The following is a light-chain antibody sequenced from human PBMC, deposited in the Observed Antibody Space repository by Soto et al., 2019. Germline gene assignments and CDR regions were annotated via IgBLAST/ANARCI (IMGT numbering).Light chain of an antibody. CDR3: QHLNTFPPT. CDR2: AAS. J-gene: IGKJ4*01. V-gene: IGKV1-9*01. Sequence: DIQLTQSPSFLSASVGDRVTITCRASQGISNYLGWYQQRPGKAPRLLIFAASTLQSGIPSRFSGSGSGTEFTLTISSLQPEDFATYYCQHLNTFPPTFGGGTKVEI. CDR1: QGISNY.